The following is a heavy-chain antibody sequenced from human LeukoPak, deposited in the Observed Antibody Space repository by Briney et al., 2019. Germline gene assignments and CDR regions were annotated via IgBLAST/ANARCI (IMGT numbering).Heavy chain of an antibody. CDR1: GGSISSYY. J-gene: IGHJ3*02. CDR3: ARETPPPYDFWSGYYWAFDI. V-gene: IGHV4-59*01. D-gene: IGHD3-3*01. Sequence: PSETLSLTCTVSGGSISSYYWSWIRQPPGKGLEWIGYIYYSGSTNYNPSLKSRVPISVGTSKNQFSLKLSSVTAADTAVYYCARETPPPYDFWSGYYWAFDIWGQGTMVTVSS. CDR2: IYYSGST.